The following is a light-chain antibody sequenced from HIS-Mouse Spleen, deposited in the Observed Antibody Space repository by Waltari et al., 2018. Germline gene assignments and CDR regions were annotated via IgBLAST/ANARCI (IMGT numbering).Light chain of an antibody. J-gene: IGLJ2*01. CDR2: QDS. V-gene: IGLV3-1*01. CDR1: KLGDKY. Sequence: SYELTPPPSVSVAPGQTASITCPGDKLGDKYSCWYQQKAGQSPVLVIYQDSKRPSGIPERFSGSNSGNTATLTISGTQAMDEADYYCQAWDSSYSVFGGGTKLTVL. CDR3: QAWDSSYSV.